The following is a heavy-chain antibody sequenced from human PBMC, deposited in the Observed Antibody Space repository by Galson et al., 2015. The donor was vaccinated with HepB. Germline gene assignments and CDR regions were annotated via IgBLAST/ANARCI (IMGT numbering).Heavy chain of an antibody. J-gene: IGHJ3*02. Sequence: SLRLSCAASGFTFSSYSMNWVRQAPGKGLEWVSSISSSSSYIYYADSVKGRFTISRDNAKNSLYLQMNSLRAEDTAVYYCARDLPPKDAFDIWGQGTMVTVSS. CDR3: ARDLPPKDAFDI. CDR2: ISSSSSYI. V-gene: IGHV3-21*01. CDR1: GFTFSSYS.